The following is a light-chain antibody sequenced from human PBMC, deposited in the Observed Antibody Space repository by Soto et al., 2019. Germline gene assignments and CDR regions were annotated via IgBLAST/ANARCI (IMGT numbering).Light chain of an antibody. Sequence: QSVLTQPPSASGSPGQSVTLSCTGTSSDVGGYNYVSWYQQHPGKAPKLIIYEVSKRPSGVPDRFSGSKSGNTASLTVSGLQAEDEANYSCSSYAGSNNYVFGTGTKLTVL. V-gene: IGLV2-8*01. CDR3: SSYAGSNNYV. CDR1: SSDVGGYNY. CDR2: EVS. J-gene: IGLJ1*01.